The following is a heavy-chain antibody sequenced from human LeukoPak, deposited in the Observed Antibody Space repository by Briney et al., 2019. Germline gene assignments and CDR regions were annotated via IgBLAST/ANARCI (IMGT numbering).Heavy chain of an antibody. CDR1: GFTFSSYE. CDR2: ISTSDSSI. CDR3: AREHKTGQFFDY. J-gene: IGHJ4*02. Sequence: KSGGSLRLSCAASGFTFSSYEMNWVGQAPGKGLEWVSYISTSDSSIYYADSVKGRFTISTDNAKNSLYLQMNSLRAEDTAVYYCAREHKTGQFFDYWGQGTLVTVSS. D-gene: IGHD1-1*01. V-gene: IGHV3-48*03.